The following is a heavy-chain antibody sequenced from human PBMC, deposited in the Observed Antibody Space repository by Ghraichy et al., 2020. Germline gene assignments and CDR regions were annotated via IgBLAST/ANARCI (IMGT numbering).Heavy chain of an antibody. CDR2: ISSNGGST. Sequence: GSLRLSCSASGFTFSSYAMHWVRQAPGKGPEYVSVISSNGGSTHYADSVKGRFTISRDNSKNTLYLQMSSLRAEDTAVYFCVKGMVAATPGYYFDYWGQGTLVTVSS. J-gene: IGHJ4*02. V-gene: IGHV3-64D*06. CDR1: GFTFSSYA. D-gene: IGHD2-15*01. CDR3: VKGMVAATPGYYFDY.